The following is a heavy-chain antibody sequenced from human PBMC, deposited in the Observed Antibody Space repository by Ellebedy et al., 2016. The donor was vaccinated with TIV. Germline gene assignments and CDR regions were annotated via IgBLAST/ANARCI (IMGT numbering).Heavy chain of an antibody. CDR1: GGSISSGDSY. J-gene: IGHJ2*01. V-gene: IGHV4-30-4*01. D-gene: IGHD3-22*01. CDR2: IYYSGSA. CDR3: ARYYYDSSNYRYFDL. Sequence: MPSETLSLTCTASGGSISSGDSYWSWIRQPPGKGLEWIGYIYYSGSASYNASLTSRLTMSLNTSKNQFSLDLRSVTASDTAVYYCARYYYDSSNYRYFDLWGRGTLVTVSS.